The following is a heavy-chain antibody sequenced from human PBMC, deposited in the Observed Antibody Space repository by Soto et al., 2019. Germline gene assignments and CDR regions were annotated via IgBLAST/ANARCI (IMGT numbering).Heavy chain of an antibody. D-gene: IGHD3-22*01. V-gene: IGHV1-58*01. CDR2: IVVGSGNT. CDR3: AAASYYYDSSGYLAPYYFDY. Sequence: SVKVSCKASGFTFTSSAVQWVRQARGQRLESIGWIVVGSGNTNYAQKFQERVTITRDMSTSTAYMELSSLRSEDTAVYYCAAASYYYDSSGYLAPYYFDYWGQGTLVTVSS. J-gene: IGHJ4*02. CDR1: GFTFTSSA.